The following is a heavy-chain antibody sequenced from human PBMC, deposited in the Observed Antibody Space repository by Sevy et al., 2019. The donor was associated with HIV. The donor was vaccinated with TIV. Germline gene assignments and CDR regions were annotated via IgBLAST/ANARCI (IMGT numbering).Heavy chain of an antibody. J-gene: IGHJ4*02. V-gene: IGHV3-48*02. CDR2: ISSISRTK. Sequence: GGSLRLSCVASGFTFSSYSMNWVRQAPGKGLEWVSYISSISRTKNYADSVKGRFTISRDNAKNSLYLQMNGLRDEDTSVYYCTREVISYRYGSARVDNWGQGTLVTVSS. CDR1: GFTFSSYS. CDR3: TREVISYRYGSARVDN. D-gene: IGHD3-10*01.